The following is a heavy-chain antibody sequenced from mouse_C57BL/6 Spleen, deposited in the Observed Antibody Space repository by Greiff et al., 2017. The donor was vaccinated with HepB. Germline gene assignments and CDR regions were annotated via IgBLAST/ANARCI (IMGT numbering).Heavy chain of an antibody. V-gene: IGHV1-76*01. Sequence: QVQLQQSGAELVRPGASVKLSCKASGYTFTDYYINWVKQRPGQGLEWIARIYPGSGNTYYNEKFKGKATLTAEKSSSTAYMQLSNLTSEDSAVYFCARNAPVSYYYCSSYYFDYWGQGTTLTVSS. CDR3: ARNAPVSYYYCSSYYFDY. J-gene: IGHJ2*01. CDR2: IYPGSGNT. D-gene: IGHD1-1*01. CDR1: GYTFTDYY.